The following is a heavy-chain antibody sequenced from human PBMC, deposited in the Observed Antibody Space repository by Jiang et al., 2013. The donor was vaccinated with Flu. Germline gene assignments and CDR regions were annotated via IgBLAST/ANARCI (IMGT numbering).Heavy chain of an antibody. V-gene: IGHV4-39*01. CDR2: IYYSGST. D-gene: IGHD1-14*01. J-gene: IGHJ4*02. CDR3: ARRRDREPFDY. CDR1: GGSISSSSYY. Sequence: CTVSGGSISSSSYYWGWIRQPPGKGLEWIGSIYYSGSTYYNPSLKSRVTISVDTSKNQFSLKLSSVTAADTAVYYCARRRDREPFDYWGQGNPGHRLL.